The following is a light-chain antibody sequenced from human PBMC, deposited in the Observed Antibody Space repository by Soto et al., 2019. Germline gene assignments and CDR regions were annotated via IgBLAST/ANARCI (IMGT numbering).Light chain of an antibody. V-gene: IGLV2-11*01. CDR1: SSDVGGYNY. J-gene: IGLJ3*02. Sequence: QSALTQPRSVSGSPGQSVTISCTGTSSDVGGYNYVSWYQQNPGKAPKLMIYTVNKRPSGVPDRFSGSKSGNTASLTISGLRAEDEAVYYCCSPAGTYNVLFGVGTKLTVL. CDR2: TVN. CDR3: CSPAGTYNVL.